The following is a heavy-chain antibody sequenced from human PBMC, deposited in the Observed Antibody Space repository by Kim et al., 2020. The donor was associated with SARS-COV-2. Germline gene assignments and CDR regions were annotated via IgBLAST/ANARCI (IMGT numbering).Heavy chain of an antibody. V-gene: IGHV1-46*01. CDR3: ARGSRGDGYNLGAFDY. D-gene: IGHD5-12*01. J-gene: IGHJ4*02. Sequence: KFQGRVTMTRDTSTSTVYMELSSLRSEDTAVYYCARGSRGDGYNLGAFDYWGQGTLVTVSS.